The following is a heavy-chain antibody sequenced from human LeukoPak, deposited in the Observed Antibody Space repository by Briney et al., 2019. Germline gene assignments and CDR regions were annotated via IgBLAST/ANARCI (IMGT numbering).Heavy chain of an antibody. Sequence: PGGSLRLSCSASGFTVNSYVMHWVRQAPGKGLEYVSAISSNGGSTYYADSVKGRFTISRDNSKNTLYLQMSSLRGEDTAVYYCGKVAGKWIADYWGQGTLVTVSS. V-gene: IGHV3-64D*09. J-gene: IGHJ4*02. CDR3: GKVAGKWIADY. CDR2: ISSNGGST. CDR1: GFTVNSYV. D-gene: IGHD1-14*01.